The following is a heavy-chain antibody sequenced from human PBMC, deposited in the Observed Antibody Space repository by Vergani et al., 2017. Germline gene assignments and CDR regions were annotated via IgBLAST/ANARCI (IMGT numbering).Heavy chain of an antibody. D-gene: IGHD2-8*01. Sequence: QVQLVQSGAEVKKPGSSVKVSCKASGGTFSSYAISWVRQAPGQGLEWMGRIIPIFGTANYGQKFQGRVTITADESTSTAYMELSSLRSEDTAVYYCARDRMTPYYVDYWGQGTLVIVSS. J-gene: IGHJ4*02. CDR1: GGTFSSYA. CDR3: ARDRMTPYYVDY. V-gene: IGHV1-69*13. CDR2: IIPIFGTA.